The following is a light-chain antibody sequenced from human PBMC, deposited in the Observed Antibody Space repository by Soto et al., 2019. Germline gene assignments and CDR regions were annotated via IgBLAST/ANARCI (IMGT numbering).Light chain of an antibody. V-gene: IGKV3-11*01. CDR2: DTS. CDR3: QQRSNWPWT. CDR1: QSVSSY. J-gene: IGKJ4*01. Sequence: EIVLTQSPATLSLSPGERATLFCRASQSVSSYLAWYQQKPGQAPRLLIYDTSNRATGIPARFSGSGSGTDFTLTISSLEPEDFAVYYCQQRSNWPWTFGGGTKVEIK.